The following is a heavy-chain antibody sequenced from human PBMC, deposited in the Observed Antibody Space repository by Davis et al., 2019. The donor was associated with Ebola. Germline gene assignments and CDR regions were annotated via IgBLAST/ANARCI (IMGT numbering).Heavy chain of an antibody. CDR2: IWYDGSNK. D-gene: IGHD2-2*01. CDR1: GFTFSSYG. Sequence: GESLKISCAASGFTFSSYGMHWVRQAPGKGLEWVAVIWYDGSNKYYADSVKGRFTISRDNSKNTLYLQMNSLRAEDTAVYYCAKSSTSTLNWFDPWGQGTLVTVSS. CDR3: AKSSTSTLNWFDP. J-gene: IGHJ5*02. V-gene: IGHV3-30*02.